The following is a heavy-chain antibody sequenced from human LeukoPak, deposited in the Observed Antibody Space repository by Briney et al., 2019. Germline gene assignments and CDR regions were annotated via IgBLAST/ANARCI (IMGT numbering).Heavy chain of an antibody. CDR3: ARNPGGYSSSWYYFDY. CDR2: IYSGGST. J-gene: IGHJ4*02. D-gene: IGHD6-13*01. Sequence: GGSLRLSRAASGFTVSSNYMSWVRQAPGKGLEWVSVIYSGGSTYYADSVKGRFTISRDNSKNTLYLQMNSLRAEDTAVYYCARNPGGYSSSWYYFDYWGQGTLVTVSS. V-gene: IGHV3-53*01. CDR1: GFTVSSNY.